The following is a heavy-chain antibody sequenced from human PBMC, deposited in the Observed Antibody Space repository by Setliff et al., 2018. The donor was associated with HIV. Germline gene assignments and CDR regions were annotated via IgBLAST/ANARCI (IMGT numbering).Heavy chain of an antibody. CDR3: ARDYGQEDSAMDFDH. J-gene: IGHJ4*02. V-gene: IGHV4-34*01. Sequence: SETLSLTCAVYGGSFNGYYWSWIRQPPGKGLEWIGSISHSGSTYYSSSLKSRVTISVDTSKNQFSLKVTSVTAADTAVYYCARDYGQEDSAMDFDHWGQGTLVTVSS. CDR2: ISHSGST. D-gene: IGHD3-16*01. CDR1: GGSFNGYY.